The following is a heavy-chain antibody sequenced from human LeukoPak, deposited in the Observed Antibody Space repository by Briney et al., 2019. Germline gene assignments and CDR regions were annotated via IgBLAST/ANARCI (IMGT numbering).Heavy chain of an antibody. V-gene: IGHV4-31*03. CDR2: IYTSGST. CDR3: ARLSSPADNRYYYYYYMDV. Sequence: SQTLSLTCTVSGGSISSGGYYWSWIRQHPGKGLEWIGYIYTSGSTNYNPSLKSRVTISVDTSKNQFSLKLSSVTAADTAVHYCARLSSPADNRYYYYYYMDVWGKGTTVTVSS. J-gene: IGHJ6*03. D-gene: IGHD5-24*01. CDR1: GGSISSGGYY.